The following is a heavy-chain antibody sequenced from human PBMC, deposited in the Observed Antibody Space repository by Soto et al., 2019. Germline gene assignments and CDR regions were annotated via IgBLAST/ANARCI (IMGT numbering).Heavy chain of an antibody. V-gene: IGHV1-8*01. Sequence: QVQLVQSGAEVKKPGASVKVSCKASGYTFTSYHINWVRQATGQGREWMGWMSPNGGNTGYAEKFQASVTMTRNTSVSTAYMELSSLRSEDTAVYYCARGSKGRSWSAYWFDPWGQGTLVTVSS. J-gene: IGHJ5*02. CDR3: ARGSKGRSWSAYWFDP. CDR1: GYTFTSYH. D-gene: IGHD6-13*01. CDR2: MSPNGGNT.